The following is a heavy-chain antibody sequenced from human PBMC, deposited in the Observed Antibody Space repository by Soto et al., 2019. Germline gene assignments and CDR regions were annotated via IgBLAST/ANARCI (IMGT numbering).Heavy chain of an antibody. CDR3: AGDGSYSSSWYEFRNYGMDD. CDR2: ISAYNGNT. V-gene: IGHV1-18*01. Sequence: QVQLVQSGAEVKKPGASVKVSCKASGYTFTSYGISWVRQAPGQGLERMGWISAYNGNTNCAQKLQGRVTMTTDTSTSTAYMELRSLRSADRAGYYCAGDGSYSSSWYEFRNYGMDDWGQGTTVTVSS. CDR1: GYTFTSYG. J-gene: IGHJ6*02. D-gene: IGHD6-13*01.